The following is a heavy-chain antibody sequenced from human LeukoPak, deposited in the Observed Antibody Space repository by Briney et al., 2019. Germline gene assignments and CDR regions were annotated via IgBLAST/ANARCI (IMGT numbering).Heavy chain of an antibody. V-gene: IGHV4-59*01. CDR3: ARALGGYSGYDYAY. D-gene: IGHD5-12*01. Sequence: PETLSLTCTVSGGSISSYYWSWIRQPPGKGLEWIGYIYYSGSTNYNPSLKSRVTISVDTSKNQFSLKLSSVTAADTAVYYCARALGGYSGYDYAYWGQGTQVTVS. CDR2: IYYSGST. J-gene: IGHJ4*02. CDR1: GGSISSYY.